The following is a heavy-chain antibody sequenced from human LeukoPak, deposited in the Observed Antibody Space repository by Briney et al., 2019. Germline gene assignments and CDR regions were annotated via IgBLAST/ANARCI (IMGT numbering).Heavy chain of an antibody. CDR3: AKSGEPYSSGWSTPFDY. D-gene: IGHD6-19*01. V-gene: IGHV3-23*01. CDR1: GFTFSSYA. CDR2: ISGGGGSI. J-gene: IGHJ4*02. Sequence: GGSLRLSCVASGFTFSSYAMSWVRQAPGKGLEWVSGISGGGGSIHYADSVKGRFTISRDNSMNTLYLQMNSLRAEDTAVYYCAKSGEPYSSGWSTPFDYWGQGTLVTVSS.